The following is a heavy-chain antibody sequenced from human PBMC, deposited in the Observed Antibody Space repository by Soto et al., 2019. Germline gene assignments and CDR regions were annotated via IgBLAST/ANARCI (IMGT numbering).Heavy chain of an antibody. Sequence: PSETLSLTCDVSGVSISSGNWWSWVRQPPGKELEWIGEVYRDGSANYHPSLERRVTISVDTAKNQFSLRLSSVTAADTAIYYCARLIYDSRLNYLYFDSWGQGMLVTVS. CDR1: GVSISSGNW. CDR3: ARLIYDSRLNYLYFDS. J-gene: IGHJ4*02. D-gene: IGHD3-22*01. V-gene: IGHV4-4*02. CDR2: VYRDGSA.